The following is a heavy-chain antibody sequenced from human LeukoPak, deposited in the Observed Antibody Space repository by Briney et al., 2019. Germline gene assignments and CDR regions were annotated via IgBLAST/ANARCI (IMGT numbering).Heavy chain of an antibody. Sequence: SETLSLTCTVSGGSISSYYWSWLRQPAGKGLEWIGRIYTSGSTNYNPSLTSRGTMSVDTTKKQFSLKLSSVTAADTAVYYCARAVFYYGSGKYNWFDPWGQGTLVTVSS. D-gene: IGHD3-10*01. CDR1: GGSISSYY. CDR2: IYTSGST. J-gene: IGHJ5*02. CDR3: ARAVFYYGSGKYNWFDP. V-gene: IGHV4-4*07.